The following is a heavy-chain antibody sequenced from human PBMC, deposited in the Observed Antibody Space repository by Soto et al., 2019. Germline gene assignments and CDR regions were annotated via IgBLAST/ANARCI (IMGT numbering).Heavy chain of an antibody. D-gene: IGHD3-9*01. CDR3: AREXDILTGYYSPLFDF. Sequence: QVQLVHSGAEVKKPGASVKVSCKASGYTFTSYGISWVRQAPGQGLEWMGWISAYNGNTNYAQKLQGRVTMTTDTSTXXAYMELXXXXSXDTAVYYCAREXDILTGYYSPLFDFWGQGTLVTVSS. CDR2: ISAYNGNT. CDR1: GYTFTSYG. J-gene: IGHJ4*02. V-gene: IGHV1-18*01.